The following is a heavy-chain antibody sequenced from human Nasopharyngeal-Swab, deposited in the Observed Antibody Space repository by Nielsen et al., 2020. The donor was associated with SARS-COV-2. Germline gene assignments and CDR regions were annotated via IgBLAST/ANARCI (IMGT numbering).Heavy chain of an antibody. CDR2: ISWDGGST. CDR3: ARDGLDYDFWSAYFMDV. J-gene: IGHJ6*02. D-gene: IGHD3-3*01. V-gene: IGHV3-43*01. Sequence: GESLKISCAASGFTFDDYTMHWVRQAPGKGLEWVSLISWDGGSTYYADSVKGRFTISRDNSKNSLYLQMNSLRTEDTAVYYCARDGLDYDFWSAYFMDVWGQGTTVIVSS. CDR1: GFTFDDYT.